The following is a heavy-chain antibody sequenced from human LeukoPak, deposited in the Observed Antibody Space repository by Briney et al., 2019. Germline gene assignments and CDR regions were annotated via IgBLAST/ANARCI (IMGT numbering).Heavy chain of an antibody. CDR3: ARVIDYGDAY. V-gene: IGHV4-39*01. CDR2: IYYSGST. Sequence: SGTLSLTCTVSGGSISSSSYYRGWIRQPPGKGLEWIGSIYYSGSTYYNPSLKSRVTISVDTSKNQFSLKLSSVTAADTAVYYCARVIDYGDAYWGQGTLVTVSS. J-gene: IGHJ4*02. D-gene: IGHD4-17*01. CDR1: GGSISSSSYY.